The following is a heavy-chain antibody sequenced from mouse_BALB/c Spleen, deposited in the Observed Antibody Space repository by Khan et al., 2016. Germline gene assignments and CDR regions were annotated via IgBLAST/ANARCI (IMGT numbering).Heavy chain of an antibody. V-gene: IGHV1-4*01. J-gene: IGHJ2*01. Sequence: QVQLQQSGAELARPGASVKMSCKASGYTFTIYTMHWVKQRPGQGLEWIGYINPSSGYTNYNQKFKDKATLTADKSYSTAYMQLISLTSEESAVYYCARSGRLGVNYLFDYWGQGTTLTVSS. CDR2: INPSSGYT. D-gene: IGHD2-1*01. CDR3: ARSGRLGVNYLFDY. CDR1: GYTFTIYT.